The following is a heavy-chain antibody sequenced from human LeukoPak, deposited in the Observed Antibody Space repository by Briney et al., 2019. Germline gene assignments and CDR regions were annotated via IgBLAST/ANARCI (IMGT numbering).Heavy chain of an antibody. Sequence: GASVKVSCKASGYTFTSYYMHWVRQAPGQGLEGMGIINPSGGSTSYAQKFQGRVTMTRDTSTSTVYMELSSLRSEDTALYYCARDTQGGGHDYWGQGTLVTVSS. CDR3: ARDTQGGGHDY. D-gene: IGHD3-16*01. CDR1: GYTFTSYY. CDR2: INPSGGST. V-gene: IGHV1-46*01. J-gene: IGHJ4*02.